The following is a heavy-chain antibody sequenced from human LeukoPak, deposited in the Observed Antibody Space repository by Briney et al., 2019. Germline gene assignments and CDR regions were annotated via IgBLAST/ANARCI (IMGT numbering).Heavy chain of an antibody. D-gene: IGHD5-12*01. Sequence: PSETLSLTCSVSGGSISSYYWSWIRQPPGKGLEWIGYIYYSGSTNYNPSLKSRVTISVDTSKNQFSLKLSSVTAADTAVYYCARASKGYDWLYMDVWGKGTTVTVSS. CDR3: ARASKGYDWLYMDV. V-gene: IGHV4-59*01. J-gene: IGHJ6*03. CDR2: IYYSGST. CDR1: GGSISSYY.